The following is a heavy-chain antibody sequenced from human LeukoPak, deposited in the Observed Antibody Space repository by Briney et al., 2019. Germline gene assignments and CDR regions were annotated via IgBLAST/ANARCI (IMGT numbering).Heavy chain of an antibody. CDR2: ISGSGSTI. CDR1: GFTFSSYE. CDR3: AELGITMIGGV. V-gene: IGHV3-48*03. D-gene: IGHD3-10*02. Sequence: GGSLRLSCAASGFTFSSYEMNWVRQTPGKGLEWVSYISGSGSTIYYADSVKGRFTISRDNAKNSLYLQMNSLRAEDTAVYYCAELGITMIGGVWGKGTTVTISS. J-gene: IGHJ6*04.